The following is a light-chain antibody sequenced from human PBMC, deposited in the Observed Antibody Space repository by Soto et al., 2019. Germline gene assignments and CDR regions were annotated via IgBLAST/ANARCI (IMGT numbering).Light chain of an antibody. J-gene: IGKJ5*01. CDR3: QQYESLPLT. Sequence: IQMTQSPSSLSASVVDRVTITCQASQNINNYLNWYQQKPGKAPKLLIYDASDLETGVPSRFSGSGSGTGFTFTISSLQPEDFATYYCQQYESLPLTFGQGTRLEI. CDR2: DAS. V-gene: IGKV1-33*01. CDR1: QNINNY.